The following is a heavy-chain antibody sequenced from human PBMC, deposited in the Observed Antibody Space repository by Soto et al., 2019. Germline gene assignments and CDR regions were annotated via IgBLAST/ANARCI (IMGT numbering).Heavy chain of an antibody. CDR1: GFPFTNAW. V-gene: IGHV3-15*01. CDR3: TTEYKSPLLEWLSSFYYYYGMDV. J-gene: IGHJ6*02. CDR2: IKSTTDGGTT. D-gene: IGHD3-3*01. Sequence: EVYLVESGGGLVKPGGSLKLSCTISGFPFTNAWMNWVRQAPGKGLEWVGRIKSTTDGGTTDYAAHVKGRFTISRDDSKKRIYLQMNSLKTEDTAVYFCTTEYKSPLLEWLSSFYYYYGMDVWGQGTTVTVSS.